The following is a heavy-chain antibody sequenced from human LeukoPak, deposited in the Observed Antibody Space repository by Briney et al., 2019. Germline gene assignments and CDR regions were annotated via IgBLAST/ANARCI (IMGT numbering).Heavy chain of an antibody. CDR3: ARSLKGATIGY. Sequence: SETLSLTCAVYGGSFSGYYWSWIRQPPGKGLEWIGEINDSGSTNYNPSLKSRVTISVDTSKNQFSLKLSSVTAADTAVYYCARSLKGATIGYWGQGTLVTVSS. D-gene: IGHD1-26*01. J-gene: IGHJ4*02. V-gene: IGHV4-34*01. CDR1: GGSFSGYY. CDR2: INDSGST.